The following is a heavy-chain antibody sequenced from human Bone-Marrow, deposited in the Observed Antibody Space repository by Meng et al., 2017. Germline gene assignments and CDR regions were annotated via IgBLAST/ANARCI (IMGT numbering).Heavy chain of an antibody. J-gene: IGHJ4*02. CDR1: GYNFPDYY. CDR3: ARDAHRGGSYFFDY. D-gene: IGHD1-26*01. V-gene: IGHV1-2*06. Sequence: ASVKVSCKPSGYNFPDYYIHWVRRAPGQGLEWMGRINPNSGGTNYAQKFQGRVTMTRDTSISTAYMELSRLRSDDTAVYYCARDAHRGGSYFFDYWGQGTLVTVSS. CDR2: INPNSGGT.